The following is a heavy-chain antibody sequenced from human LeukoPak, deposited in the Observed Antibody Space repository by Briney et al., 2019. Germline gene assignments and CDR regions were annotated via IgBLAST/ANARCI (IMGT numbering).Heavy chain of an antibody. J-gene: IGHJ3*02. CDR1: GGSISSHY. D-gene: IGHD3-22*01. CDR2: IYYSGST. V-gene: IGHV4-59*11. CDR3: ARVPTYYYDSSGYSDAFDI. Sequence: SETLSLTCTASGGSISSHYWSWIRQPPGKGLEWIGYIYYSGSTNYNPSLKSRVTISVDTSKNQFSLKLSSVTAADTAVYYCARVPTYYYDSSGYSDAFDIWGQGTMVTVSS.